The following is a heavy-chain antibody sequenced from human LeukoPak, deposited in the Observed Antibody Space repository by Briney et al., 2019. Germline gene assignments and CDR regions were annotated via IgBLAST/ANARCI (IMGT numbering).Heavy chain of an antibody. Sequence: GGSLRLSCTVAGFTVSSTYMTWVRQAPEKGLEWVSIIYSGGNTYYADSVSGRFTISRDNSKNTVYLQMNSLRAEDTAVYYCAKDPEVVVAATGFDYWGQGTLVTVSS. J-gene: IGHJ4*02. CDR2: IYSGGNT. CDR3: AKDPEVVVAATGFDY. D-gene: IGHD2-15*01. V-gene: IGHV3-53*01. CDR1: GFTVSSTY.